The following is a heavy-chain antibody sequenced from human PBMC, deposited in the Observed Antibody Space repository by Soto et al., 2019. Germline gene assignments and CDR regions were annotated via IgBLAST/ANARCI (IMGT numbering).Heavy chain of an antibody. J-gene: IGHJ6*03. D-gene: IGHD3-3*01. CDR3: ARHNAQLRFLVWLRGASYYYYMDV. CDR2: MNPNSGNT. CDR1: GYTFTSYD. V-gene: IGHV1-8*01. Sequence: EASVKVSCKASGYTFTSYDINWVRQATGQGLEWMGWMNPNSGNTGYAQKFQGRVTMTRNTSISTAYMELSSLRSEDTAVYYCARHNAQLRFLVWLRGASYYYYMDVSGKGTTVTVSS.